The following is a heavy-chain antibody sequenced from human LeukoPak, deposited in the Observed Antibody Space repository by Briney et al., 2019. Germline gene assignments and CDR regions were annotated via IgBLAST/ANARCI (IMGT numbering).Heavy chain of an antibody. CDR1: GFTFDDYA. D-gene: IGHD2-2*01. CDR2: ISWNSGSI. V-gene: IGHV3-9*01. Sequence: SLRLSCAASGFTFDDYAMHWVRQAPGKGLEGVSGISWNSGSIGYADSVKGRFTISRDNAKNSLYLQMNSLRAEDTALYYCAKGWCSSTSCYGSSYWGQGTLVTVSS. CDR3: AKGWCSSTSCYGSSY. J-gene: IGHJ4*02.